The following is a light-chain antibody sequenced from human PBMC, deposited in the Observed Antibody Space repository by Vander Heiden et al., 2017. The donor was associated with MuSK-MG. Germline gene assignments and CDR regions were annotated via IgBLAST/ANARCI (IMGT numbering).Light chain of an antibody. Sequence: TVLTQSPGTLSLSPGERATLSCRASQSVSSSYLAWYQQKPGQAPRLLIYGASSRATRIPDRFSGSGSGTDFTLTISRLEPEDFAVYYCQQYGSSYTFGQGTELEIK. CDR1: QSVSSSY. V-gene: IGKV3-20*01. CDR3: QQYGSSYT. CDR2: GAS. J-gene: IGKJ2*01.